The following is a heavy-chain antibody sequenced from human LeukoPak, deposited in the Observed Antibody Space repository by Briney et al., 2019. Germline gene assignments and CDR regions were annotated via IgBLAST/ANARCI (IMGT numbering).Heavy chain of an antibody. CDR1: GYTFTSYG. CDR2: ISAYNGNT. D-gene: IGHD2-2*01. J-gene: IGHJ3*02. Sequence: ASVKVSCKASGYTFTSYGISWVRQAPGQGLEWMGWISAYNGNTNYAQKPQGRVIMTTDTSTSTAYMELRSLRSDDTAVYYCARDPCSSTSCYSAEGAFDIWGQGTMVTVSS. CDR3: ARDPCSSTSCYSAEGAFDI. V-gene: IGHV1-18*01.